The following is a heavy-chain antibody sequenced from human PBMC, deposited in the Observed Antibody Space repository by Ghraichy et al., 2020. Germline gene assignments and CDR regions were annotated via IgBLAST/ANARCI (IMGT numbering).Heavy chain of an antibody. CDR1: GGSISSGGYY. Sequence: SETLSLTCTVSGGSISSGGYYWSWIRQHPGKGLEWIGYIYYSGSTYYNPSLKSRVTISVDTSKNQFSLKLSSVTAADTAVYYCARDLRDGSGRPQKWYFDLWGRGTLVTVSS. CDR3: ARDLRDGSGRPQKWYFDL. D-gene: IGHD3-10*01. J-gene: IGHJ2*01. CDR2: IYYSGST. V-gene: IGHV4-31*03.